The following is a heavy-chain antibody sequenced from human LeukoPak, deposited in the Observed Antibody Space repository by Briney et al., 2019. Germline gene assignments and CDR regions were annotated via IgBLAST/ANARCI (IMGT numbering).Heavy chain of an antibody. CDR1: GFTFSSYG. V-gene: IGHV3-30*02. J-gene: IGHJ6*03. Sequence: PGGSLRLSCAASGFTFSSYGMHWDRQAPGKGLEWVAFIRYDGSNKYYADSVKGRFTISRDNSKNTLYLQMNSLRAEDTAVYYCAKATPPLYYYYMDVWGKGTTVTVSS. CDR3: AKATPPLYYYYMDV. CDR2: IRYDGSNK.